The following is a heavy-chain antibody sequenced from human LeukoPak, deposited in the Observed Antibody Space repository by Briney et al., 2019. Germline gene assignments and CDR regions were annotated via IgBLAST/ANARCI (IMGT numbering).Heavy chain of an antibody. CDR3: AKDYVEATITPSWFDP. Sequence: GGSLRLSCAASGFTFSSHAMSWVRQAPGKGLEWVSAISGSGGSTYYADSVKGRFTISRDNSKNTLYLQMNSLRAEDTAVYYCAKDYVEATITPSWFDPWGQGTLVTVSS. CDR1: GFTFSSHA. CDR2: ISGSGGST. V-gene: IGHV3-23*01. J-gene: IGHJ5*02. D-gene: IGHD5-12*01.